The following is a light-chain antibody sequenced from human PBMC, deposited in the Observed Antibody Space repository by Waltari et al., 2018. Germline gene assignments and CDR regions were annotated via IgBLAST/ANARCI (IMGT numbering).Light chain of an antibody. V-gene: IGLV1-44*01. CDR2: SNS. CDR3: AAWDDSLSGVI. CDR1: YSNIGRNT. Sequence: QSVLTQPPSASGTPGQRVTISCSGSYSNIGRNTVNWYQQLPGTAPKVLIYSNSQRPSGVPDRFSGSKSGTLASLAISGLQSEDEADYYCAAWDDSLSGVIFGGGTKLTVL. J-gene: IGLJ2*01.